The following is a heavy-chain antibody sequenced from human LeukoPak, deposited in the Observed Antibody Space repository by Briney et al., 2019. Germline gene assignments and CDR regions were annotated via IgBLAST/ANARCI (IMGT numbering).Heavy chain of an antibody. V-gene: IGHV3-21*06. CDR1: GFAFSSHS. J-gene: IGHJ4*02. D-gene: IGHD6-13*01. Sequence: GGSLRLSCAASGFAFSSHSMNWVRQAPGKGLEWVSSISGTSTHIYFANSLKGRFSISRDNAKNSLYLQMNSLRAEDTAVYFCARATLSEIIAAEAFFDSWGQGTLVIVSS. CDR2: ISGTSTHI. CDR3: ARATLSEIIAAEAFFDS.